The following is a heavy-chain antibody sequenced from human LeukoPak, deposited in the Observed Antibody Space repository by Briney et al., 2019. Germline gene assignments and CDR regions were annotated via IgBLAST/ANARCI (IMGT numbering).Heavy chain of an antibody. Sequence: GASVKVSCKASGYTFTSHGISWVRQAPGQGLEWMGWISAYNGNTNYAQKLQGRVTMTTDTSTSTAYMELRSLRSDDTAVYYCARDMGPNWDYSNSHFDYWGQGTLVTVSS. CDR2: ISAYNGNT. CDR1: GYTFTSHG. J-gene: IGHJ4*02. CDR3: ARDMGPNWDYSNSHFDY. D-gene: IGHD4-11*01. V-gene: IGHV1-18*01.